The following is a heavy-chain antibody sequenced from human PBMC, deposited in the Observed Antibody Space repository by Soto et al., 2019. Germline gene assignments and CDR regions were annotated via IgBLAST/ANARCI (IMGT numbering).Heavy chain of an antibody. CDR3: AQKGGGDRILDY. Sequence: QITLKESGPTLVKPTQTLTLTCTFSGFSLSASGVGVGWIRQPPGKALEWLAIIYWDDAKHYSQSLKSSLTTTKDHSKNQVVLTMTNNDPVETATYYCAQKGGGDRILDYWGQGTLVTVSS. CDR1: GFSLSASGVG. J-gene: IGHJ4*02. V-gene: IGHV2-5*02. CDR2: IYWDDAK. D-gene: IGHD3-16*01.